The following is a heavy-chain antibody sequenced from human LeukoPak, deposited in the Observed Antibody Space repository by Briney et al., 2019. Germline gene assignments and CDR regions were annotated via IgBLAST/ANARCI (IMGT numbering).Heavy chain of an antibody. CDR2: IYYSGST. D-gene: IGHD6-6*01. Sequence: SETLSLTCTVSGGSISSGSYYWSWIRQPPGKGLEWIGYIYYSGSTNYNPSLKSRVTISVDTSKNQFSLKLSSVTAADTAVYYCAIAAARDYYFDYWGQGTLVTVSS. V-gene: IGHV4-61*01. CDR1: GGSISSGSYY. CDR3: AIAAARDYYFDY. J-gene: IGHJ4*02.